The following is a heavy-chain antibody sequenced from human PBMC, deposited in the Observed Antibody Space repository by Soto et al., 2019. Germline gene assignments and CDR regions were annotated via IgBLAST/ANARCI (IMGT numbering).Heavy chain of an antibody. CDR2: IYYSGST. J-gene: IGHJ5*02. CDR1: GGSISSSSYY. D-gene: IGHD1-26*01. CDR3: ASTYMGNP. V-gene: IGHV4-39*01. Sequence: SETLSLTCTVSGGSISSSSYYWGWIRQPPGKGLEWIGSIYYSGSTYYNPSLKSRVTISVDTSKNQFSLKLSSVTAADTAVYYCASTYMGNPCGQGTLVTVSS.